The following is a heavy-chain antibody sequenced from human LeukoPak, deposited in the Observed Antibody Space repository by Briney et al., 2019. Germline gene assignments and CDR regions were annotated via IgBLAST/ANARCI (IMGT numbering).Heavy chain of an antibody. Sequence: QPGGSLRLSCAASGFTFSSYGMHWVRQAPGKGLEWVAFIRYDGSNKYYADSVKGRFTISRDNSKNTLYLQMNSLRAEDTAVYYCAKAYYDFWSGYSSVYAFDIWGQGTMVTVSS. D-gene: IGHD3-3*01. V-gene: IGHV3-30*02. CDR1: GFTFSSYG. CDR3: AKAYYDFWSGYSSVYAFDI. J-gene: IGHJ3*02. CDR2: IRYDGSNK.